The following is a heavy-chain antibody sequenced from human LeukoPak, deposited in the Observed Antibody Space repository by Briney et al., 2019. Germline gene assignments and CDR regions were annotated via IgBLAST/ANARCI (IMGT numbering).Heavy chain of an antibody. V-gene: IGHV1-69*13. CDR3: AREDWGRFGELSWFDP. CDR1: GGTFSSYA. J-gene: IGHJ5*02. D-gene: IGHD3-10*01. Sequence: GASVKVSCKASGGTFSSYAISWVRQAPGQGLEWMGGIIPIFGTANYAQKFQGRVTITADESTSTAYMELSSLRPEDTAVYYCAREDWGRFGELSWFDPWGQGTLVTVSS. CDR2: IIPIFGTA.